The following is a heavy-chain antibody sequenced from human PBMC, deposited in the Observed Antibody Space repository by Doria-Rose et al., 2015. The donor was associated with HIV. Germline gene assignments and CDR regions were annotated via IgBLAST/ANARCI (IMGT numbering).Heavy chain of an antibody. D-gene: IGHD6-13*01. Sequence: QITLKESGPVLVKPTETLTLTCTVSGVSLSSPGMGVSWIRQPPGKALEWLANIFSDDERSYKTSLKSRLTISRGTSKSQVVLTMTDMAPVDTATYYCARIKSSRWYHKYYFDFWGQGTLVIVSA. CDR2: IFSDDER. CDR1: GVSLSSPGMG. V-gene: IGHV2-26*01. J-gene: IGHJ4*02. CDR3: ARIKSSRWYHKYYFDF.